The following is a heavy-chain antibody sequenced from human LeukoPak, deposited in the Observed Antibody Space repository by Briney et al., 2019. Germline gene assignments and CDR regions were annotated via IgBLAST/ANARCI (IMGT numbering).Heavy chain of an antibody. Sequence: ASQTLSLTCTVSGGSISSGSYYWSWIRQPAGKGLEWIGRIYTSGSTNYNPSLKSRITISVDTSKNQFSLKLNSVTAADTAVYYCATSDSSGYYVDYWGQGTLVTVSS. CDR2: IYTSGST. V-gene: IGHV4-61*02. J-gene: IGHJ4*02. D-gene: IGHD3-22*01. CDR3: ATSDSSGYYVDY. CDR1: GGSISSGSYY.